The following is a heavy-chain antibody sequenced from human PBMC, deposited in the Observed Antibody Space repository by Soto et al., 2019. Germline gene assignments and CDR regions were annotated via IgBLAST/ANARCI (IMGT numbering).Heavy chain of an antibody. D-gene: IGHD2-15*01. J-gene: IGHJ4*02. CDR1: GFTFSSYS. V-gene: IGHV3-48*02. CDR3: ARERNDIVVVVAAPPNDY. CDR2: ISSSSSTI. Sequence: GGSLRLSCAASGFTFSSYSMNWVRQSPGKGLEWVSYISSSSSTIYYADSVKGRFTISRDNAKNSLYLQMNSLRDEDTAVYYCARERNDIVVVVAAPPNDYWGQGTLVTVSS.